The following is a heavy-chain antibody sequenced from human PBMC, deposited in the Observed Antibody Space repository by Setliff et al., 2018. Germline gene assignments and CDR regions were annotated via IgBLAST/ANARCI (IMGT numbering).Heavy chain of an antibody. CDR3: ARRHCSGGSCYSLNYFDY. CDR1: GGSISSGSYY. Sequence: LTCTVSGGSISSGSYYWSWIRQPAGKGLEWIGRIYTSGSTNYNPSLKSRVTISVDTSKKQFSLKLSSVTAADTAVYYCARRHCSGGSCYSLNYFDYWGQGTLVTVSS. CDR2: IYTSGST. V-gene: IGHV4-61*02. D-gene: IGHD2-15*01. J-gene: IGHJ4*02.